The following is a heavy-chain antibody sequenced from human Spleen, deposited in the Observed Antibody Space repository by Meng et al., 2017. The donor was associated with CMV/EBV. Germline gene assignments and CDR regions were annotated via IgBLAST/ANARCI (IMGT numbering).Heavy chain of an antibody. V-gene: IGHV3-73*01. Sequence: GGSLRLSCAASGFTFSGSAIHWGRQASGKGLEWVGRIRSKANTYATAYAASVTGRFTISRDDSKSTAYLQMNSLKTEDTAVYYCSGSLKQYCCGGKCHTDYYYYGMDVWGQGTTVTVSS. J-gene: IGHJ6*02. D-gene: IGHD2-15*01. CDR1: GFTFSGSA. CDR3: SGSLKQYCCGGKCHTDYYYYGMDV. CDR2: IRSKANTYAT.